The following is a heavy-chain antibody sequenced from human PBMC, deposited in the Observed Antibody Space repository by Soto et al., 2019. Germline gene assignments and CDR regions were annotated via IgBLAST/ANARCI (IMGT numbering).Heavy chain of an antibody. V-gene: IGHV1-18*01. J-gene: IGHJ5*01. CDR3: ARSTRRGYYNGRWFDP. D-gene: IGHD3-9*01. CDR2: ISTNSGNT. CDR1: GYIFNNYG. Sequence: QIQLVQSGPEVKKPGASVKVSCKASGYIFNNYGISWVRQAPGQGLDWVGWISTNSGNTDYEHKWQGRLTMTTDTSTSTAYMELRSLRSDDTAVYYCARSTRRGYYNGRWFDPWGQGTLVTVTS.